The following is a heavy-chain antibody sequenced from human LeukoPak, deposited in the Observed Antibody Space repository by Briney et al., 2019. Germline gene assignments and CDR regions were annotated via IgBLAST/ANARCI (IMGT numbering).Heavy chain of an antibody. CDR1: GGSISTYY. V-gene: IGHV4-4*08. D-gene: IGHD3-10*01. CDR2: IYNRGST. J-gene: IGHJ4*02. Sequence: SGPTLVNPSETLSLTCTVSGGSISTYYWSWIRQPPGEGLEWIGYIYNRGSTNYNPSLKSRVTISVDTSKNQFSLKLSSVTAADTAVYYCARDPEVRGVIFGTAYYFDYWGQGTLVTVSS. CDR3: ARDPEVRGVIFGTAYYFDY.